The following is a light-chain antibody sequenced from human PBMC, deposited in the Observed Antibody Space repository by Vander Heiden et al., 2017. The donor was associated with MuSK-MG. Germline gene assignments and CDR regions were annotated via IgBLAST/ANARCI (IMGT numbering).Light chain of an antibody. J-gene: IGKJ2*01. V-gene: IGKV4-1*01. CDR1: QSVLYSSNSKNY. CDR2: WAS. CDR3: QQDDSPPYT. Sequence: DIVMTPSPDSLAVSLGERATINCKSSQSVLYSSNSKNYLAWYQQKPGQPPKLLISWASTRESGVPDRFSGSGSGTDFTLTISSLQAEDVAVYYCQQDDSPPYTFGQGTKLEI.